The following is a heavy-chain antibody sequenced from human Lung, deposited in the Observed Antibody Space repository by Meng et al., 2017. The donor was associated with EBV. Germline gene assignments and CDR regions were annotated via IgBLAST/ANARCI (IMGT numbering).Heavy chain of an antibody. CDR2: ISCYNGDT. V-gene: IGHV1-18*01. CDR1: GYTFTRHG. Sequence: QLQLVQSGAEVKKPGASVRVPCKASGYTFTRHGISWIRQAPGQGLEWMGWISCYNGDTNYAQKLQGRVTMTTDTSTNTAYMDLRSLRSDDTAVYYCARDPSNTSGRYAYFDYWGQGTLVTVSS. J-gene: IGHJ4*02. D-gene: IGHD6-19*01. CDR3: ARDPSNTSGRYAYFDY.